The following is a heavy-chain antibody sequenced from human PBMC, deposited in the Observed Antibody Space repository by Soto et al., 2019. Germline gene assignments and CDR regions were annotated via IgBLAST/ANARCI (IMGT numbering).Heavy chain of an antibody. J-gene: IGHJ5*02. Sequence: SETLSLTCAVSGGSISSSNWWSWVRQPPGKGLEWIGEIYHSGSTNYNPSLKSRVTISVDKSKNQFSLKLSSVTAADTAVYYCAREGGYSSSWYSNIRASFDPWGQGTLVTVSS. CDR1: GGSISSSNW. CDR2: IYHSGST. V-gene: IGHV4-4*02. CDR3: AREGGYSSSWYSNIRASFDP. D-gene: IGHD6-13*01.